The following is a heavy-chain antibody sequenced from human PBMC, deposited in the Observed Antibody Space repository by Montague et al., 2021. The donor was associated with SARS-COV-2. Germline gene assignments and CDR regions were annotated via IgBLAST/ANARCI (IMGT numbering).Heavy chain of an antibody. CDR3: AGGGGWKRHFDY. D-gene: IGHD4-23*01. Sequence: SETLSLTCNVSGGSINNYYWSWIWQCPRRGLEWIGYIYYTGSTTRNPSLDSRVPISLDTSRALVPIDLRSLSAADTAVYYCAGGGGWKRHFDYWGQGTLDTVSS. J-gene: IGHJ4*02. V-gene: IGHV4-59*01. CDR2: IYYTGST. CDR1: GGSINNYY.